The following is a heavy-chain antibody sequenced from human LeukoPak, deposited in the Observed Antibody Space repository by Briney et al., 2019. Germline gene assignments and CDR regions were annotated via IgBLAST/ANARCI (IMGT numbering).Heavy chain of an antibody. CDR1: GFTFDDYA. CDR3: ARALWPSGMAY. V-gene: IGHV3-9*01. D-gene: IGHD2-8*01. CDR2: ISWNSGSI. J-gene: IGHJ4*02. Sequence: PGGPLRLSCAASGFTFDDYAMHWVRQAPGKGLEWVSGISWNSGSIGYADSVKGRFTISRDNSKNILYLQMNSLRAEDTAVYYCARALWPSGMAYWGQGTLVTVSS.